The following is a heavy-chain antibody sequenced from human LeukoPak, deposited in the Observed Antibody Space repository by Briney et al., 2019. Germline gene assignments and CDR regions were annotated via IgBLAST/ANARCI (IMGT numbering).Heavy chain of an antibody. CDR3: ARVGIAVAVNYFDY. D-gene: IGHD6-19*01. Sequence: ASVKVSCKASGYTFTSYGISWVRQAPGQGLEWMGWISAYNGNTNYAQKLQGRVTMTTDTSTSTAYMELSSLRSEDTAVYYCARVGIAVAVNYFDYWGQGTLVTVSS. V-gene: IGHV1-18*01. CDR1: GYTFTSYG. CDR2: ISAYNGNT. J-gene: IGHJ4*02.